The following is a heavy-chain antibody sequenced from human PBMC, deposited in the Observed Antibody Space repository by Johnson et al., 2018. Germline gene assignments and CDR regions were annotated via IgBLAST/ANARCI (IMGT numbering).Heavy chain of an antibody. V-gene: IGHV3-33*01. J-gene: IGHJ1*01. Sequence: QVQLVESGGGVVQPGRSLRLSCAASGFTFRSYAMHWVRQAPGKGLEWVAVIWHDGSNKFYADSVKGRFTVSRDNSKNTLHLQMNSLRADDTALYYCAGDHSALTSSYFQQWGQGTLVSVSS. D-gene: IGHD3-9*01. CDR1: GFTFRSYA. CDR2: IWHDGSNK. CDR3: AGDHSALTSSYFQQ.